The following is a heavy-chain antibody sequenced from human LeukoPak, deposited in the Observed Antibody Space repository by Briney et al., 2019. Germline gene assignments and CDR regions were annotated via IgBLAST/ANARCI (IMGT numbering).Heavy chain of an antibody. CDR3: ARDNSVEDNAWWFDP. CDR2: INPTGSST. D-gene: IGHD4-23*01. Sequence: ASVKVSFKASGYTFTVYYMHWVRQAPGQGLEWMGLINPTGSSTGYAQKFQGRVTMTRDMSTSTDYMELSSLRSDDTAIYYCARDNSVEDNAWWFDPWGQGTLVTVSS. V-gene: IGHV1-46*01. CDR1: GYTFTVYY. J-gene: IGHJ5*02.